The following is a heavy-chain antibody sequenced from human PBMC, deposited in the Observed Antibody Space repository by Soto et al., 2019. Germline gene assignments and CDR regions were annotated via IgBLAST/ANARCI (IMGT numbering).Heavy chain of an antibody. J-gene: IGHJ5*02. CDR1: GFTFSSYA. Sequence: PGGSLRLSCAASGFTFSSYAMNWVRQGPGKGLEWVSTISGSAGSTYYADSVKGRFTISRDNSKNTLYLQMDSLSVEDTAMYYCAKVPSAVASTPWFDPWDQGTLVTVSS. CDR3: AKVPSAVASTPWFDP. V-gene: IGHV3-23*01. D-gene: IGHD2-15*01. CDR2: ISGSAGST.